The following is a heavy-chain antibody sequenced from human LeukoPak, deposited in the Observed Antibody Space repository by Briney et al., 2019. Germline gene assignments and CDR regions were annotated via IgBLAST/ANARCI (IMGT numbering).Heavy chain of an antibody. V-gene: IGHV1-46*01. D-gene: IGHD1-1*01. Sequence: ASVKVSCKASGYTFTSYYMHWVRQAPGHGLEWMGVINPIGCSTSYAQKFQGRVTMTRDTSTSTVYMELSSLRSEDTAVYYCARSPRTKLESWFDPWGQGTLVTVSS. CDR3: ARSPRTKLESWFDP. J-gene: IGHJ5*02. CDR1: GYTFTSYY. CDR2: INPIGCST.